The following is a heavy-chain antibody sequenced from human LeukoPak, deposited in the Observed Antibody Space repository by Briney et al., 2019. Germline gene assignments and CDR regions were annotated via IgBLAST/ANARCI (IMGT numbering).Heavy chain of an antibody. CDR1: GFTFSSYG. Sequence: GGSLRLSCAASGFTFSSYGMHWVRQAPGKGLEWVAVISYDGSNKYYADSVKGRFTISRDNSKNTLYLQMNSLRVEDTAVYYCARDGSSGYYYASDYWGQGTLVTVSS. D-gene: IGHD3-22*01. CDR2: ISYDGSNK. J-gene: IGHJ4*02. CDR3: ARDGSSGYYYASDY. V-gene: IGHV3-30*03.